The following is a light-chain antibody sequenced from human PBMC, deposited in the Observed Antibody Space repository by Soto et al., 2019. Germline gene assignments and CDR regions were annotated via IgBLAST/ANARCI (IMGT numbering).Light chain of an antibody. CDR1: SSDIGHYDY. V-gene: IGLV2-14*03. J-gene: IGLJ1*01. CDR2: HVT. CDR3: CSLTTSHTYV. Sequence: QSALTQPASVSGSPGQSITISCTGTSSDIGHYDYVSWYQQHPGKAPKLVLYHVTYRPSGVSNRYSGSKSGNSASLTISGLQADDEADYYCCSLTTSHTYVFGSGTKLTVL.